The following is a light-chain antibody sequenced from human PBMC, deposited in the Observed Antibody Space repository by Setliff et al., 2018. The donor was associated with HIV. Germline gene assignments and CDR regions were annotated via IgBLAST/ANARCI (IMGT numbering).Light chain of an antibody. J-gene: IGLJ1*01. CDR3: NSYRSGITLYV. Sequence: QSVLTQPASVSGSPGQSITISCTGTSSDIGGYNYVSWYQQHPGKAPKLMIYDVHKRPSGVSNRFSGSKSGNTAPLTISGLQAEDEADYYCNSYRSGITLYVFGTGTKATVL. V-gene: IGLV2-14*03. CDR2: DVH. CDR1: SSDIGGYNY.